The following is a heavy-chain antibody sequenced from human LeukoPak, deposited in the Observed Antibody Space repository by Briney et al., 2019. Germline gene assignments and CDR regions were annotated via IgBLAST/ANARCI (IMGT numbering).Heavy chain of an antibody. CDR1: GGSISNFY. CDR2: ISYSGTT. V-gene: IGHV4-59*01. CDR3: ARKGRGIAAADNYFDY. Sequence: SETLSLTCTVSGGSISNFYWTWIRQSPGKGLEWIGYISYSGTTKYSPSLKSRVTMSLDTSKNQFSLKPRSVTAADTAVYYCARKGRGIAAADNYFDYWGQGTLVTVSS. D-gene: IGHD6-13*01. J-gene: IGHJ4*02.